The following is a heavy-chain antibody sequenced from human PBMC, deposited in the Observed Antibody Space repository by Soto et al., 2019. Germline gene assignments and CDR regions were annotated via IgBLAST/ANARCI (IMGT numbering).Heavy chain of an antibody. CDR2: IYYSGST. CDR3: ARAGGVRGVIITYTPLPYVDY. V-gene: IGHV4-31*03. D-gene: IGHD3-10*01. Sequence: SETLSLTCTVSGGSISSGGYYWSWIRQHPGKGLEWIGYIYYSGSTYYNPSLKSRVTISVDTSKNQFSLKLSSVTAADTAVYYCARAGGVRGVIITYTPLPYVDYWGQGTLVTVSS. J-gene: IGHJ4*02. CDR1: GGSISSGGYY.